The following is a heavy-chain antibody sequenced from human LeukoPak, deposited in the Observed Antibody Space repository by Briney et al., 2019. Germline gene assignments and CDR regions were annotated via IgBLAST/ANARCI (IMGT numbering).Heavy chain of an antibody. Sequence: GSLRLSCAASGFTFSSYSMNWVRQPPGKGLEWIGEINHSGSTNYNPSLKSRVTISVDTSKNQFSLKLSSVTAADTAVYYCARGPLYYYDSSGYRHRFDYWGQGTLVTVSS. D-gene: IGHD3-22*01. CDR3: ARGPLYYYDSSGYRHRFDY. V-gene: IGHV4-34*01. CDR1: GFTFSSYS. CDR2: INHSGST. J-gene: IGHJ4*02.